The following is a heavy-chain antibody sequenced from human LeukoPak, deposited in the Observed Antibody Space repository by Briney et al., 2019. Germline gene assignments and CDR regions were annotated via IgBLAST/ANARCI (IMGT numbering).Heavy chain of an antibody. J-gene: IGHJ4*02. V-gene: IGHV4-34*01. Sequence: SETLSLTCAVSGGSLSGYYWTWIRQPPGKGLEWIGEINHSGSTNYNPSLKSRVTISVDTSRKQFFLRLSSVTAADTAMYYCARARGDYGRSFDYWGQGTLVIVSS. CDR3: ARARGDYGRSFDY. CDR1: GGSLSGYY. D-gene: IGHD4-17*01. CDR2: INHSGST.